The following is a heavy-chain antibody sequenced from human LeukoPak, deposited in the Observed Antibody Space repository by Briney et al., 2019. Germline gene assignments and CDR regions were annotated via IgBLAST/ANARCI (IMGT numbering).Heavy chain of an antibody. V-gene: IGHV3-30-3*02. D-gene: IGHD4-17*01. CDR3: AKFGSGDYVDHYFDY. CDR2: ISYDGSNK. CDR1: GFTFSSYA. J-gene: IGHJ4*02. Sequence: GGSLRLSCAASGFTFSSYAMHWVRQAPGKGLEWVAVISYDGSNKYYADSVKGRFTISRDNSKNTLYLQMNSLRAEDTAVYYCAKFGSGDYVDHYFDYWGQGTLVTVSS.